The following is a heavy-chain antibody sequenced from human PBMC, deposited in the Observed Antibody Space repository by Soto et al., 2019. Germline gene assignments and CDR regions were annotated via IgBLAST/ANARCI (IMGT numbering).Heavy chain of an antibody. Sequence: QVQLVQSGAEVKKPGSSVKVSCKASGGTFSSYAISWVRQAPGQGLEWMGGIIPIFGTANYAQKFQGRVTITADESTSTAYMELSSLRSDDTAVYFCARSGPGGGVYFDDWGQGTLVTVSS. J-gene: IGHJ4*02. CDR3: ARSGPGGGVYFDD. CDR2: IIPIFGTA. D-gene: IGHD5-12*01. CDR1: GGTFSSYA. V-gene: IGHV1-69*01.